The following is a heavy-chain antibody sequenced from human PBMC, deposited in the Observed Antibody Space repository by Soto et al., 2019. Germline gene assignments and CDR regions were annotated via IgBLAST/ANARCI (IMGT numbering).Heavy chain of an antibody. J-gene: IGHJ5*02. CDR1: GYTFTSYG. V-gene: IGHV1-18*01. CDR2: ISAYNGNT. CDR3: ARDNEHSTTVTTQFSRHITHWFDP. Sequence: QVQLVQSGAEVKKPGASVKVSCKASGYTFTSYGISWVRQAPGQGLEWMGWISAYNGNTNYAQKLQGRVTMTTDTSTSPAYMELRSLRSDDTAVYYCARDNEHSTTVTTQFSRHITHWFDPWGQGTLVTVSS. D-gene: IGHD4-4*01.